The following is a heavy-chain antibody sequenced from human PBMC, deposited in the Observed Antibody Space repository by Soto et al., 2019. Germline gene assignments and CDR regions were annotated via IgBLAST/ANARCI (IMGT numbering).Heavy chain of an antibody. Sequence: QVQLVQSGAEVKKPGASVKVSCKASGYTFTSYAMHWVRQAPGQWLEWMGWINAGNGNTKYSQKFQGRVTITRDTSASTAYMELSSLRSEDTAVYYCAKSATVPAAIAYWGQGTLVTVSS. CDR2: INAGNGNT. V-gene: IGHV1-3*01. J-gene: IGHJ4*02. D-gene: IGHD2-2*02. CDR3: AKSATVPAAIAY. CDR1: GYTFTSYA.